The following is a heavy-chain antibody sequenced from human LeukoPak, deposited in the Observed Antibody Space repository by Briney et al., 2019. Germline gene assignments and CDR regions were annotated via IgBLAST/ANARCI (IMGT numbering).Heavy chain of an antibody. D-gene: IGHD6-19*01. CDR3: ARGRRGIAVARKYYFDY. Sequence: PSGTLSLTCAASSVSISGITWWSWVRQSPGKGLEWIGEIYPSGTTHYNPSLKSRVTISVDTSKNQFSLKLSSVTAADTAVYYRARGRRGIAVARKYYFDYWGQGTLVTVSS. CDR2: IYPSGTT. CDR1: SVSISGITW. J-gene: IGHJ4*02. V-gene: IGHV4-4*02.